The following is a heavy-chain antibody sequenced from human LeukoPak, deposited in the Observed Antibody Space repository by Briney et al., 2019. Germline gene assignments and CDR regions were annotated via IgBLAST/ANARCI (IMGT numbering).Heavy chain of an antibody. V-gene: IGHV1-2*04. Sequence: ASVKVSCKASGYTFTGYYMHWVRQAPGQGLEWMGWINPNSGGTNYAQKFQGWVTMTRDTSISTAYMELSRLTSDDTAVYYCARGVYRLVVPAAQNYSFDYWAQGTLVTVSS. CDR2: INPNSGGT. J-gene: IGHJ4*02. D-gene: IGHD2-2*01. CDR3: ARGVYRLVVPAAQNYSFDY. CDR1: GYTFTGYY.